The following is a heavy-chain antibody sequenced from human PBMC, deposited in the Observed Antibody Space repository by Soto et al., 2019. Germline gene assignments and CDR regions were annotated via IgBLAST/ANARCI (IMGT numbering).Heavy chain of an antibody. Sequence: QVQLVQSGAEVKKPGASVKVSCKASGYTFTSFGISWVRQAPRQGLEWMGWISAYNGNTKYAQKFQGRVTITTDTSTSPAFMELRSLRSDDTAVYYCARDPLTRYCSGPSCYLGYAFDIWGQGTMVTVS. D-gene: IGHD2-2*01. J-gene: IGHJ3*02. V-gene: IGHV1-18*01. CDR2: ISAYNGNT. CDR1: GYTFTSFG. CDR3: ARDPLTRYCSGPSCYLGYAFDI.